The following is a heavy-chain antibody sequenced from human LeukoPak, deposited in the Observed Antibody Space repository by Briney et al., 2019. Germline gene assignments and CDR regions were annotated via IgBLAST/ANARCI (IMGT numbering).Heavy chain of an antibody. D-gene: IGHD3-16*01. CDR3: AKDQGGGKDY. J-gene: IGHJ4*02. Sequence: GGSLRLSCGASGFTFSSYAMSWVRQPPGKGLEWVSAISGSGGSTYYADSVKGRLTISRDNSKNTLYLQMNSLRAEDTAVYYCAKDQGGGKDYWGQGTLVTVSS. CDR2: ISGSGGST. V-gene: IGHV3-23*01. CDR1: GFTFSSYA.